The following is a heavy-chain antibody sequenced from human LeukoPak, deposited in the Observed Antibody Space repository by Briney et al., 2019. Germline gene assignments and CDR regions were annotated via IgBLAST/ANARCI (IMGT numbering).Heavy chain of an antibody. CDR3: ARSATVTTGYFGY. J-gene: IGHJ4*02. CDR2: IYSNGNT. Sequence: SETLSLTCSVSGGSISSSGHYWGWIRQSPEKGLDWIGSIYSNGNTYYNPFVKSRVTISVDPSKNQFSLKLTSGTAAETAVYYCARSATVTTGYFGYWGQGARVTVSS. CDR1: GGSISSSGHY. V-gene: IGHV4-39*07. D-gene: IGHD4-17*01.